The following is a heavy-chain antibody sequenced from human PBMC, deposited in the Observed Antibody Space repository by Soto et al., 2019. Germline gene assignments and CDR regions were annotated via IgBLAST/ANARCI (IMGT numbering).Heavy chain of an antibody. CDR1: GGTFCSYA. CDR3: AREGGGYYYDSSGYYYRDAFDI. D-gene: IGHD3-22*01. CDR2: IIPIFGTA. J-gene: IGHJ3*02. Sequence: QVQLVQSGAEVKKPGSSVKVSCKASGGTFCSYAISWVRQAPGQGLEWMGGIIPIFGTANYAQKFQGRVTITADESTSTAYMELSSLRSEDTAVYYCAREGGGYYYDSSGYYYRDAFDIWGQGTMVTVSS. V-gene: IGHV1-69*12.